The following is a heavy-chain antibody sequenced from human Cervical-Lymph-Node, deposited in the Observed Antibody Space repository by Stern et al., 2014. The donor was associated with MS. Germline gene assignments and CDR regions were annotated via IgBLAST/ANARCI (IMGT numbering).Heavy chain of an antibody. CDR1: AYSFNNYW. V-gene: IGHV5-51*01. CDR3: ARLMGATPSAFDI. J-gene: IGHJ3*02. D-gene: IGHD1-26*01. Sequence: QLVQSGPEVKKPGESLKISCKGSAYSFNNYWIGWVRQMPGKGLEYMGIIYVGNSDTRYSPSFQGQVTISADKSISTAYLQWSSLKASDSAIYYCARLMGATPSAFDIWGQGTMVTVSS. CDR2: IYVGNSDT.